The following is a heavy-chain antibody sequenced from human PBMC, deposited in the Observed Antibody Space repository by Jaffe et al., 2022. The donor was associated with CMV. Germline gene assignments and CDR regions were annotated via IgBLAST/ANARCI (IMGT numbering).Heavy chain of an antibody. V-gene: IGHV1-3*01. J-gene: IGHJ4*02. CDR2: INAGNGRT. CDR1: GNTFIKNA. D-gene: IGHD1-26*01. CDR3: ARWGQEEEALDY. Sequence: QVQLVQSGAEAKKPGASVRISCKASGNTFIKNAFHWVRLASGQRLEWMGWINAGNGRTSYSQRFQGRVSLTRDTSASTIYMEMRSLRSEDTATYYCARWGQEEEALDYWGQGTLVTVSS.